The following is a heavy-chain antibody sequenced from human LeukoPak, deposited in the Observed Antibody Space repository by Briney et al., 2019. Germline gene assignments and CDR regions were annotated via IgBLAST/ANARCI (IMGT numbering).Heavy chain of an antibody. V-gene: IGHV3-23*01. D-gene: IGHD2-2*01. Sequence: GGSLRLSCAASGFTFSNYVMIWVRQAPGKGLEWVSGITASGDSTYYGDSVKGRFTMSRDNSKNTVYLQMNSLRAEDTAVYYCAKYCSSTSCYRPSNWFDPWGQGTLVTVSS. J-gene: IGHJ5*02. CDR2: ITASGDST. CDR1: GFTFSNYV. CDR3: AKYCSSTSCYRPSNWFDP.